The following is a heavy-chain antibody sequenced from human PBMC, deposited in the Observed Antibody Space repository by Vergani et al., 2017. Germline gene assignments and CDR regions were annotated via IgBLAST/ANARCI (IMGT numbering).Heavy chain of an antibody. D-gene: IGHD2-2*03. CDR1: GYTFTSYY. CDR2: INPSGGST. Sequence: QVQLVQSGAEVKKPGASVKVSCKASGYTFTSYYMHWVRQAPGQGLEWMGIINPSGGSTSYAQKFQGRVTMTRDTSTSTVDMELSSLRSEDTAVYYCASSDPPGYCSSTSCPDHYYYYGMDVWGQGTTVTVSS. J-gene: IGHJ6*02. V-gene: IGHV1-46*01. CDR3: ASSDPPGYCSSTSCPDHYYYYGMDV.